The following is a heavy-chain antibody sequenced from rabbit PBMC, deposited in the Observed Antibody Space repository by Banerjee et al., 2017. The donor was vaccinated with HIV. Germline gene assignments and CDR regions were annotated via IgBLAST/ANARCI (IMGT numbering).Heavy chain of an antibody. D-gene: IGHD2-1*01. J-gene: IGHJ4*01. CDR1: GFSFSSGYY. CDR2: IYTGYTTTT. V-gene: IGHV1S40*01. Sequence: QSLEESGGDLVKPGASLTLTCTASGFSFSSGYYICWVRQAPRKGLEWIACIYTGYTTTTYYASWAKGRFTISKTSSPTVTLQMTSLTVADTATYFCARWYAAVSDYGYFTLWGPGTLVTVS. CDR3: ARWYAAVSDYGYFTL.